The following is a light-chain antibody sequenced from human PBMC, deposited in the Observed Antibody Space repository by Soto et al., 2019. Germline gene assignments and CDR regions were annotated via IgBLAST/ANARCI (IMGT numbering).Light chain of an antibody. J-gene: IGKJ4*01. CDR1: QRISSNY. V-gene: IGKV3-20*01. Sequence: EIVLTQSPGTLSLSPGETVTLSCRASQRISSNYVAWFQHKPGQAPRLLIYGASSRAPGIPERFSGSGSGTDFSLTINRLEPEDSAVFYCQQYGYPQLTFGGGTKVEIK. CDR2: GAS. CDR3: QQYGYPQLT.